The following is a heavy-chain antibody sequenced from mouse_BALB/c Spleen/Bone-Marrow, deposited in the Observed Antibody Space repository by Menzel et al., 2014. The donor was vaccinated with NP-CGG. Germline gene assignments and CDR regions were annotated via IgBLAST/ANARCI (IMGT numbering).Heavy chain of an antibody. Sequence: VQLVESGAEVVKPGASVKMSCKALGYTFTTYPIEWMKQNHGKSLEWIGNFHPFNDDTKYNEKFKDKAKLTAEKSSRTVYLEVSLLTSDDSAIYYCARKGPRKAMDYWGQGTSVTVSS. J-gene: IGHJ4*01. V-gene: IGHV1-47*01. CDR2: FHPFNDDT. D-gene: IGHD3-3*01. CDR3: ARKGPRKAMDY. CDR1: GYTFTTYP.